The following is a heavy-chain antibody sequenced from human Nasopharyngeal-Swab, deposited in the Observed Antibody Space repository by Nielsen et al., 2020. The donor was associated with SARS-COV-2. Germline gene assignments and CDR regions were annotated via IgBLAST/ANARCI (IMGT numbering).Heavy chain of an antibody. CDR2: ISTDNGNR. V-gene: IGHV1-18*01. D-gene: IGHD6-19*01. CDR3: ARGGYRSGPAYFDF. Sequence: ASVKVSCKASGYTFSNNGISWVRQGPGQGLEWLGWISTDNGNRNYAQKVLGRVTMTTDTSTSTVYMELRSLRSDDTAAYYCARGGYRSGPAYFDFWGQGALVIVSS. J-gene: IGHJ4*02. CDR1: GYTFSNNG.